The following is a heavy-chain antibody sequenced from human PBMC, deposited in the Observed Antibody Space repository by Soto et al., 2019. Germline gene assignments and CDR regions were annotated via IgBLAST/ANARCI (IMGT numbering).Heavy chain of an antibody. D-gene: IGHD1-7*01. CDR1: GYTFTSHG. CDR3: VRTEPISGTTIDV. CDR2: ISAFNGIT. Sequence: QVQLVQSAAEVKKPGASVKVSCRASGYTFTSHGIAWVRQAPGQGLEWVAWISAFNGITTYAQELRGRITVTTDMSATSSSLELRSLRPDDSATYFCVRTEPISGTTIDVWGQGTLLTVSS. J-gene: IGHJ1*01. V-gene: IGHV1-18*01.